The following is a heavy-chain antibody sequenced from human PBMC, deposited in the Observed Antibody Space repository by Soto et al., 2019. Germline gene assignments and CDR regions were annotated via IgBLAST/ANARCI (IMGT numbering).Heavy chain of an antibody. CDR1: GFTFSSYA. D-gene: IGHD6-19*01. CDR3: ARDGGEAVAGNYDDYYGMDV. CDR2: ISYDGSNK. J-gene: IGHJ6*02. Sequence: GGSLRLSCAASGFTFSSYAMHWVRQAPGKGLEWVAVISYDGSNKYYADSVKGRFTISRDNSKNKLYLQINSLRAEDTAEYYCARDGGEAVAGNYDDYYGMDVWGQGTTVTVSS. V-gene: IGHV3-30-3*01.